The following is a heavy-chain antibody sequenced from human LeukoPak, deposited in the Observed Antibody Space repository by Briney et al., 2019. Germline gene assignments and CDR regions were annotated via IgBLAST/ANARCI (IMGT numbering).Heavy chain of an antibody. CDR3: ARDVEAMAAAGGGVDY. V-gene: IGHV3-21*01. CDR1: GFTFSSYR. J-gene: IGHJ4*02. Sequence: PGGSLRLSCAASGFTFSSYRMNWVRQAPGRGLEWVSSISSSSNYIYYADSVKGRFTISRDNAKNSLYLQMNSLRAEDTAVYYCARDVEAMAAAGGGVDYWGQGTLVTVSS. D-gene: IGHD6-13*01. CDR2: ISSSSNYI.